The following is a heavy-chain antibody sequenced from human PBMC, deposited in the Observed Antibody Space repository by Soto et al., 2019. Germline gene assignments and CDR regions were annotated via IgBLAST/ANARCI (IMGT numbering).Heavy chain of an antibody. V-gene: IGHV4-59*08. D-gene: IGHD1-1*01. J-gene: IGHJ4*02. CDR1: GGSISSYY. CDR2: IYYSGST. Sequence: SEILSLTCTVSGGSISSYYWSWIRQPPGKGLEWIGYIYYSGSTNYNPSLKSRVTISVDTSKNQFSLKLSSVTAADTAVYYCARQRGLEPYYFDYWGQGTLVNVSS. CDR3: ARQRGLEPYYFDY.